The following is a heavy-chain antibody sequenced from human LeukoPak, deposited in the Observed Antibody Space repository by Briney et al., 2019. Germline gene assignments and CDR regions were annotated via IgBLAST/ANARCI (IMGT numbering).Heavy chain of an antibody. D-gene: IGHD4-17*01. V-gene: IGHV3-21*01. CDR1: GFTFSSYS. CDR2: ISSSSRYI. J-gene: IGHJ3*02. Sequence: GGSLRLSCAASGFTFSSYSMNWVRQAPRQGLEWVSSISSSSRYIYYANSVKGRFTISRDNAKNSLYLQMNSLRAEDTAVYYCARAVYGFDAFDIWGQGTMVTVSS. CDR3: ARAVYGFDAFDI.